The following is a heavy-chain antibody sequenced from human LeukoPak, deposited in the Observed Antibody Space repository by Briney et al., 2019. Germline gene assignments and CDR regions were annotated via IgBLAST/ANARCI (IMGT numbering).Heavy chain of an antibody. Sequence: GGSLRLSCAASGFTFSSYGMHWVRQAPGKGLEWVAVISYDGSNKYYADSVKGRFTISRENAKNSLYLQMNSLIAGDTAVYYCAREETSCSGGHCLKHFDYWGQGTVVTVSS. V-gene: IGHV3-30*03. CDR1: GFTFSSYG. CDR3: AREETSCSGGHCLKHFDY. D-gene: IGHD2-15*01. CDR2: ISYDGSNK. J-gene: IGHJ4*02.